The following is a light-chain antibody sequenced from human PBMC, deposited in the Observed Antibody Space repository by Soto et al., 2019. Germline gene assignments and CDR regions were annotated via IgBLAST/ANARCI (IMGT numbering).Light chain of an antibody. CDR3: SSYTSSSPLYV. V-gene: IGLV2-14*01. Sequence: QSALAQPASVSGSPGQSITISCTGTNSDIGFYNYVSWYQQHPGEAPKLIIYEVAKRPSGVSSRFSGSKSGSTASLTISGLQAEDEADYHCSSYTSSSPLYVFGTGTKVTVL. J-gene: IGLJ1*01. CDR2: EVA. CDR1: NSDIGFYNY.